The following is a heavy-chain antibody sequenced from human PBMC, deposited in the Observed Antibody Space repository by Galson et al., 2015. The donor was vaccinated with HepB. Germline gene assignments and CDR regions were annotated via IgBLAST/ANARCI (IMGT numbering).Heavy chain of an antibody. D-gene: IGHD4-17*01. Sequence: SVKVSCKASEYTFTSYAMHWVRQAPGQRLEWLGWINAGNGNTKYSQKFQGRVTITGDTSTSTAYMELSSLRSEDTAVYYCARAVGGYGDYVAPDYWGTATVVTVSS. CDR3: ARAVGGYGDYVAPDY. V-gene: IGHV1-3*01. J-gene: IGHJ4*02. CDR2: INAGNGNT. CDR1: EYTFTSYA.